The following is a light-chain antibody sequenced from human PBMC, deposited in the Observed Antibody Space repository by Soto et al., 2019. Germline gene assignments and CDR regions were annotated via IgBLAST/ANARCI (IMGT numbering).Light chain of an antibody. CDR1: SSDVGGYNY. Sequence: QSALTQPPSASGSPGQSVTISCTGTSSDVGGYNYVSWYQRHPGKVPKLMVYEVNKRPSRVPDRFSGSKSGNTASLTVSGLQAEDEADYYCTSYAGGNNVFGTGTKVTVL. V-gene: IGLV2-8*01. J-gene: IGLJ1*01. CDR2: EVN. CDR3: TSYAGGNNV.